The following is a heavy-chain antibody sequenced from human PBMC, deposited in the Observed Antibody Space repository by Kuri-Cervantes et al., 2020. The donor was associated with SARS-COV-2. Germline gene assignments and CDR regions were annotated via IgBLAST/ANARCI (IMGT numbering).Heavy chain of an antibody. CDR3: ARQPPYSSSSPFDY. V-gene: IGHV5-51*01. CDR2: IYPGDSES. J-gene: IGHJ4*02. CDR1: GFRFGFSFTTSW. Sequence: GESLKISCKVSGFRFGFSFTTSWIAWVRQMPGKGLEWMGTIYPGDSESKYSPSVQGRVTISADRSISTAYLQWSSLRASDTAMYYCARQPPYSSSSPFDYWGQGTLVTVSS. D-gene: IGHD6-6*01.